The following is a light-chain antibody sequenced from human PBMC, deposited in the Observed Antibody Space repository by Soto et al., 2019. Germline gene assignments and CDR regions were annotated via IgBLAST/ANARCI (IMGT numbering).Light chain of an antibody. J-gene: IGKJ1*01. Sequence: IVMTQSPVTLFVDPGERATVYCRASESVSSNLAWYQQKPGQAPRLLIYGASTRATGIPARFSGSGSGTEFTLTISSLQSEDFAVYYCQQYNNWPSVSFGQGTKVDI. V-gene: IGKV3-15*01. CDR1: ESVSSN. CDR3: QQYNNWPSVS. CDR2: GAS.